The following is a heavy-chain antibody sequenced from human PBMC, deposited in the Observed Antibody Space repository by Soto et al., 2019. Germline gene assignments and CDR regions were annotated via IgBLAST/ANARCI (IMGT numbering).Heavy chain of an antibody. D-gene: IGHD6-19*01. J-gene: IGHJ6*02. CDR1: GFTFSSYA. CDR2: ISGSGGST. Sequence: EVQLLESGGGLVQPGGSLRLSCAASGFTFSSYAMSWVRQAPGKGLEWVSAISGSGGSTYYADSVKGRFTISRDNSKNTLYLQMNSLRAEDTAVYYCANWAYSSGWYFGGEKRGKDYYGMDVWGQGTTVTVSS. V-gene: IGHV3-23*01. CDR3: ANWAYSSGWYFGGEKRGKDYYGMDV.